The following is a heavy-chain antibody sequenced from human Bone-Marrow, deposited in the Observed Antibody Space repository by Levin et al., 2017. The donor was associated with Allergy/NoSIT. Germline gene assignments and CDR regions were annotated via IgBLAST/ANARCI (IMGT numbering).Heavy chain of an antibody. J-gene: IGHJ4*02. CDR3: ARAHTTGYDYFFDF. CDR2: ISSWGTTI. V-gene: IGHV3-11*01. Sequence: GASVKVSCAASGFSLSDYYMTWIRQAPGRGLEWVSYISSWGTTIYYADSVKGRFTISRDIAKNSLSLQMNNLRVEDTAMYYCARAHTTGYDYFFDFWGQGTLITVSP. D-gene: IGHD3-9*01. CDR1: GFSLSDYY.